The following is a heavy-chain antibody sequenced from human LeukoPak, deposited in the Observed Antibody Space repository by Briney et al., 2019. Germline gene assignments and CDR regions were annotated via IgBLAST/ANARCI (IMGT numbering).Heavy chain of an antibody. CDR1: GYTLTELS. Sequence: ASVTVSCTVSGYTLTELSMRWVRQAPGKGLEWTGGFDPEDGETIYAQKLQGRVTMTTDTSTSTAYMELRSLRSDDTAVYYCARDRRTYDFWSVYYYYYGMDVWGQGTTVTVSS. J-gene: IGHJ6*02. V-gene: IGHV1-24*01. D-gene: IGHD3-3*01. CDR3: ARDRRTYDFWSVYYYYYGMDV. CDR2: FDPEDGET.